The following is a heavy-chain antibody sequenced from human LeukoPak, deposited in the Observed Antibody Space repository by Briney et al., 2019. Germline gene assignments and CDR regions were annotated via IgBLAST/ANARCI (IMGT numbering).Heavy chain of an antibody. D-gene: IGHD1-1*01. CDR3: ARDQTGGAFDI. CDR2: IYHSGST. V-gene: IGHV4-38-2*02. Sequence: SETLSLTCTVSGYSISSGYYWGWIRQPPGKGLEWIGSIYHSGSTYYNPSLKSRVTISVDTSKNQFSLKLSSVTAADTAVYYCARDQTGGAFDIWGQGTMVTVSS. CDR1: GYSISSGYY. J-gene: IGHJ3*02.